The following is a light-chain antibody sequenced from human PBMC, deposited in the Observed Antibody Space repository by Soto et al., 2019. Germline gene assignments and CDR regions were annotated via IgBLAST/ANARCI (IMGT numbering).Light chain of an antibody. Sequence: QSVLTQPASVSGSPGQSLTISCTGTSSDVGGYNYVSWYQQHPAKAPKLMIYAGNNRPSGVSNRFSGSSSGNTASLTISGLEAEDEGDYYCSSYISGSTLVFGGGTKLTVL. CDR1: SSDVGGYNY. J-gene: IGLJ2*01. V-gene: IGLV2-14*01. CDR3: SSYISGSTLV. CDR2: AGN.